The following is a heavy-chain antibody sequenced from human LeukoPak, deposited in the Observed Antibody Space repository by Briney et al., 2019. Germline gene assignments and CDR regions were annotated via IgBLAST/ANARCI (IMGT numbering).Heavy chain of an antibody. J-gene: IGHJ4*02. CDR1: GFTFSSYG. Sequence: GRSLRLSCAASGFTFSSYGMHWVRQAPGKGLEWVAVIWYDGSNKYYADSVKGRFTISRDNSKNTLYLQMNSLRAEDTAVYYCARGGSWSEEMQFDYWGQGTLVTVSS. D-gene: IGHD6-13*01. CDR3: ARGGSWSEEMQFDY. CDR2: IWYDGSNK. V-gene: IGHV3-33*01.